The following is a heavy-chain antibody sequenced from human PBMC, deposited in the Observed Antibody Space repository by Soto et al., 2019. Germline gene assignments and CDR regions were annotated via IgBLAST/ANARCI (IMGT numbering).Heavy chain of an antibody. CDR3: ARGRTVTTYLFDY. Sequence: ASVKVSCKASGYTFTGYYMHWLRQAPGQGLEWMGWINPNSGGTNYAQKFQGWVTMTRDTSISTAYMELSRLRSDDTAVYYCARGRTVTTYLFDYWGQGTLVTVSS. CDR1: GYTFTGYY. CDR2: INPNSGGT. J-gene: IGHJ4*02. D-gene: IGHD4-4*01. V-gene: IGHV1-2*04.